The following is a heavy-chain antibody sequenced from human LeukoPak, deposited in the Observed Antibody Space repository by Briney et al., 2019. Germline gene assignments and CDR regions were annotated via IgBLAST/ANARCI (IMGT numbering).Heavy chain of an antibody. D-gene: IGHD4-17*01. CDR3: ARVRYGELDV. Sequence: GGSLRLSCAASGFTFGSYAMSWVRQAPGKGLEWVSSMSGSGGSTYYADSVKGRFTISRDDSKNTLYLQMTSLRAEDTAVYYCARVRYGELDVWGQGTTVTVSS. CDR1: GFTFGSYA. J-gene: IGHJ6*02. CDR2: MSGSGGST. V-gene: IGHV3-23*01.